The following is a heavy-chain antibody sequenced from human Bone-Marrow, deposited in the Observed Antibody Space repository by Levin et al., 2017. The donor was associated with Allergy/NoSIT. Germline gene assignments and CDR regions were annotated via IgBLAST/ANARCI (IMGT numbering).Heavy chain of an antibody. CDR3: ASEATYAAVSATGELDP. V-gene: IGHV1-2*02. CDR2: INPNSGGT. Sequence: GASVKVSCKASGSTFSGSTIIWVRQAPGQGLEWMGWINPNSGGTEYAQRFQGRVTMTRDTSISTAYMELSRLRSDDTAVYYCASEATYAAVSATGELDPWGQGTLVTVSS. D-gene: IGHD6-13*01. CDR1: GSTFSGST. J-gene: IGHJ5*02.